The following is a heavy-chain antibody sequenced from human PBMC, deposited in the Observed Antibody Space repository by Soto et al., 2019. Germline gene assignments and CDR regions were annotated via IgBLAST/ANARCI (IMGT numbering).Heavy chain of an antibody. CDR2: ISYDGSNK. V-gene: IGHV3-30*03. Sequence: QVQLVESGGGVVQPGRSLRLSCAASGFTFSSYGMHWVRQAPGKGLEWVAVISYDGSNKYYADSVKGRFTISRDNSKNXLXXQMNSLRPEDTAVFYCATTDYDYVWGSYRYGDFDYWGQGTLVTVSS. CDR1: GFTFSSYG. D-gene: IGHD3-16*02. CDR3: ATTDYDYVWGSYRYGDFDY. J-gene: IGHJ4*02.